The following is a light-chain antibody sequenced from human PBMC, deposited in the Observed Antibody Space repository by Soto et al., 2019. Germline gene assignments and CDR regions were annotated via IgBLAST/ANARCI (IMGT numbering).Light chain of an antibody. CDR3: QSYDSSLSGSVV. J-gene: IGLJ2*01. CDR2: GNS. CDR1: SSNIGAGYD. V-gene: IGLV1-40*01. Sequence: QSVLAQPPSVSGAPGQRVTISCTGSSSNIGAGYDVHWYQQLPGTAPKLLIYGNSNRPSGVPDRFSGSKSGTSASLAITRLQAEDEADYYCQSYDSSLSGSVVFGGGTNLTVL.